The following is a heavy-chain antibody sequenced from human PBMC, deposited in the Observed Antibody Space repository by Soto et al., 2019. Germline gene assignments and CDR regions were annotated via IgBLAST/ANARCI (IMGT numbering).Heavy chain of an antibody. J-gene: IGHJ4*02. V-gene: IGHV3-48*04. CDR3: ASPYAISFHY. Sequence: PGGSLRLSCAASGFTFSSYWMHWVRQAPGKGLEWVSCINSSGSTIYYADSVKGRFTISRDNAKNSLYLQMNSLRAEDTAVYYCASPYAISFHYWGQGALVTVSS. CDR2: INSSGSTI. D-gene: IGHD2-8*01. CDR1: GFTFSSYW.